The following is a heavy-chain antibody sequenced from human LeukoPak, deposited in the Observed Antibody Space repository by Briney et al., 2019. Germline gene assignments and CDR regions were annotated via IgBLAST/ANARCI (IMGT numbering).Heavy chain of an antibody. V-gene: IGHV4-59*01. Sequence: SETLSLTCTVSGGTISSYYWSWILQPPGKGLEWIGYIYYSGSTNYNPSLKSRVTISVDTSKNQFSLKLSSVTAADTAVYYCARLAAAGTRWFDPWGQGTLVTVSS. J-gene: IGHJ5*02. CDR3: ARLAAAGTRWFDP. CDR1: GGTISSYY. CDR2: IYYSGST. D-gene: IGHD6-13*01.